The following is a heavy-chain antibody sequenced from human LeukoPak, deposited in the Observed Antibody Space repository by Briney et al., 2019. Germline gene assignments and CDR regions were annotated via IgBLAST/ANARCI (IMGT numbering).Heavy chain of an antibody. CDR2: INPSGGST. CDR3: ARGPHGGNPSLYYFDY. D-gene: IGHD4-23*01. J-gene: IGHJ4*02. CDR1: GYTFTSYY. Sequence: AAVKVSCKASGYTFTSYYLHWVRQAPGQGLEWMGIINPSGGSTSYVQKFQGRVTMTRDTSTSTVYMVLSSLRSEDMAFYYCARGPHGGNPSLYYFDYWGQGTLVTISS. V-gene: IGHV1-46*01.